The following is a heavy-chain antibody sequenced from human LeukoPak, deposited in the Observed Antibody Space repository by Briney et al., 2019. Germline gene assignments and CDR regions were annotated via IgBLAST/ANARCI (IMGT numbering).Heavy chain of an antibody. D-gene: IGHD1-26*01. Sequence: PGGSLRLSCAASGFTFSDYYMSWIRQAPGKGLEWVSYISSSRSYIYYADSVKGRFTISRDNAKNSLYLQMSSLRAEDTAVYYCARVAYSGTYRWDYWGQGTLVTVSP. J-gene: IGHJ4*02. CDR2: ISSSRSYI. V-gene: IGHV3-11*06. CDR1: GFTFSDYY. CDR3: ARVAYSGTYRWDY.